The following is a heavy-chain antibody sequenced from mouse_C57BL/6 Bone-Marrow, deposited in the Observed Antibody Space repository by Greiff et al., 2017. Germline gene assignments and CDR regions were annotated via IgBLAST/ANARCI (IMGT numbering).Heavy chain of an antibody. CDR1: GYSITSGYY. CDR3: ARGGSFDV. D-gene: IGHD3-1*01. J-gene: IGHJ1*03. V-gene: IGHV3-6*01. CDR2: ISYDGSN. Sequence: EVKLHESGPGLVKPSQSLSLTCSVTGYSITSGYYWNWIRQFPGNKLEWMGYISYDGSNNYNPSLKNRISITRDTSKNQFFLKLNSVTTEDTATYYCARGGSFDVWGTGTTVTVSS.